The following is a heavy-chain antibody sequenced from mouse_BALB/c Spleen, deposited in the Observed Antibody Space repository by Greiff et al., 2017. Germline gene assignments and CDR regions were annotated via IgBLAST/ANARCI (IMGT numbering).Heavy chain of an antibody. CDR1: GYTFTDHA. CDR2: ISPGNGDI. J-gene: IGHJ3*01. V-gene: IGHV1S53*03. Sequence: VQREESDTELVKPGASVKISCKASGYTFTDHAIPWVKQRPEQGLEWIGYISPGNGDIKYNEKFKGKATLTADTSSSTAYMQLNSLTSEASAVYCCKRSGYRDGGTWFAYWGQGTLVTVSA. CDR3: KRSGYRDGGTWFAY. D-gene: IGHD2-14*01.